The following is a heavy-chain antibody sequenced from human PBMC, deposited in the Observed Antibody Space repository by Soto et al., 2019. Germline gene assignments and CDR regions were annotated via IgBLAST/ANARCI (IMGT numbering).Heavy chain of an antibody. D-gene: IGHD3-22*01. CDR1: GYRFTSYW. Sequence: PGASLKISCRTSGYRFTSYWIAWVRQMPGKGLEWMGIIFPSDSDTRYSPSFQGQVTISADRSTSTVFLQWASLKASDTAVYFCARKDKSGYFNWFGPWGQGTLVNVSS. J-gene: IGHJ5*02. CDR3: ARKDKSGYFNWFGP. CDR2: IFPSDSDT. V-gene: IGHV5-51*01.